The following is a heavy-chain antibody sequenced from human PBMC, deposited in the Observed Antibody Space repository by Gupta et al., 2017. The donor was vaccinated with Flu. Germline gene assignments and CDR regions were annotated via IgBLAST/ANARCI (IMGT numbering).Heavy chain of an antibody. Sequence: QLVESWGGVVQLGTYLRLSCAASGFPFSSTGMHWVRHAPGKGLDWVAAIASDGSHKDYADSVRGRFTISRDNSKNTLSLEMDSLRVEDTAVYYCAKDGPYTASCPYYCYYMDVWGKGTTVTVSS. J-gene: IGHJ6*03. D-gene: IGHD2-2*01. V-gene: IGHV3-30*18. CDR2: IASDGSHK. CDR3: AKDGPYTASCPYYCYYMDV. CDR1: GFPFSSTG.